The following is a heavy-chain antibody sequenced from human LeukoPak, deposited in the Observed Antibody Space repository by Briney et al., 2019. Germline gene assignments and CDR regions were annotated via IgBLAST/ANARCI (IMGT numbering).Heavy chain of an antibody. CDR3: ARDHTGVAGRLDYYLHHLDG. J-gene: IGHJ6*03. CDR1: GYTFTGYY. CDR2: INPNSGGT. V-gene: IGHV1-2*02. Sequence: ASVKVSCKASGYTFTGYYMHWVRQAPGQGLEWMGWINPNSGGTNYAQKFQGRVTMTRDTSISTAYMELSRLRSDDTAVYYCARDHTGVAGRLDYYLHHLDGRGKQTT. D-gene: IGHD6-19*01.